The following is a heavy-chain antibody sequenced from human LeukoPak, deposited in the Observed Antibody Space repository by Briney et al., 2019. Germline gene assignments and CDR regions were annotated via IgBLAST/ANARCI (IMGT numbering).Heavy chain of an antibody. J-gene: IGHJ4*02. CDR2: INHSGGT. Sequence: SETLSLTCAVYGGSFSGYSWNWIRQPPVKGLAWIGEINHSGGTNYNPSLKSRVTISVDTSKKQFSLELSSVTAADTAVYYCARGVDYYGVWGQGTLVTVSS. CDR1: GGSFSGYS. CDR3: ARGVDYYGV. V-gene: IGHV4-34*01. D-gene: IGHD3-10*01.